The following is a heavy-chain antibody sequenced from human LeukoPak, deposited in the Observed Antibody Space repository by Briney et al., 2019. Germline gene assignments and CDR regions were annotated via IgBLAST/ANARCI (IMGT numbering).Heavy chain of an antibody. CDR3: ARDGTYSGSHFDY. J-gene: IGHJ4*02. CDR2: IYSGGST. D-gene: IGHD1-26*01. CDR1: GFTVSSNY. V-gene: IGHV3-53*05. Sequence: GGSLRLSCAASGFTVSSNYMSWVRQAPGKGLEWVSVIYSGGSTYYSDSVKGRFTISRDNSKNTLYLQMNSLRAEDTAVYYCARDGTYSGSHFDYWGQGTLVTVSS.